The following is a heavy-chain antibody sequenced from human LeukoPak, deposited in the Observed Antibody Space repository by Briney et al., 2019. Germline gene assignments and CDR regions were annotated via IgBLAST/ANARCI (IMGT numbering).Heavy chain of an antibody. CDR2: IKKDGSET. CDR3: ARGRYSGTTYYFDY. V-gene: IGHV3-7*03. J-gene: IGHJ4*02. D-gene: IGHD5-12*01. Sequence: GSLGLSFAASGFPFSTSWMSWVRPVPGKGVGWGANIKKDGSETYYVDSVKGRFTISRDNAKNSLYLQMNSLRAEDTAMYYCARGRYSGTTYYFDYWGQGTLVTVSS. CDR1: GFPFSTSW.